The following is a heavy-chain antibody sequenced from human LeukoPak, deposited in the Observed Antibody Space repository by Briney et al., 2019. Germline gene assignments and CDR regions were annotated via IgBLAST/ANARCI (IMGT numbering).Heavy chain of an antibody. CDR1: AFTVSSNY. D-gene: IGHD1-26*01. V-gene: IGHV3-53*01. J-gene: IGHJ4*02. Sequence: GGSLRLSCAASAFTVSSNYMSWVRQAPGKGLEWVSVVFSGGTTYYADSVKGRFTISRDNSKNTLYLQMNSLRAEDTAVYYCARGSRSPSGTYHYYFDYWGQGTLVTVSS. CDR3: ARGSRSPSGTYHYYFDY. CDR2: VFSGGTT.